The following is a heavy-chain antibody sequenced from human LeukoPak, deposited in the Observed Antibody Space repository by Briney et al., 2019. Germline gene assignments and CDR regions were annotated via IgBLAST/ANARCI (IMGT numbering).Heavy chain of an antibody. CDR1: GFSFSSSG. CDR2: IWYDGSDK. Sequence: GGSLRLSCAASGFSFSSSGMHWVRQAPGKGLEWVAVIWYDGSDKDYADSVKGRFIISRDNSKNTLYLQMNSLRVEDTVVYYCASGGPTRGTLDYWGQGTLVTVSS. J-gene: IGHJ4*02. V-gene: IGHV3-30*02. D-gene: IGHD1-26*01. CDR3: ASGGPTRGTLDY.